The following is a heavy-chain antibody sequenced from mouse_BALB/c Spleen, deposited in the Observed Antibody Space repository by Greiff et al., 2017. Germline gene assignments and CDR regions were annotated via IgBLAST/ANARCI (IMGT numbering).Heavy chain of an antibody. J-gene: IGHJ4*01. D-gene: IGHD2-3*01. V-gene: IGHV1-5*01. CDR2: IYPGNSDT. CDR3: TRRMGHYYAMDY. CDR1: GYSFTSYW. Sequence: VQLQQSGTVLARPGASVKMSCKASGYSFTSYWMHWVKQRPGQGLEWIGAIYPGNSDTSYNQKFKGKAKLTAVTSASTAYMELSSLTNEDSAVYYCTRRMGHYYAMDYWGQGTSVTVSS.